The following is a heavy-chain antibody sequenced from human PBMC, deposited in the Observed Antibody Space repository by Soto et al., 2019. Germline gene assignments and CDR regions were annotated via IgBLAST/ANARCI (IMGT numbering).Heavy chain of an antibody. Sequence: SETLSLTCTVSGGSISSYYWSWIRQPPGKGLEWIGYIYYSGSTNYNPSLKSRVTISVDTSKNQFSLKLSSVTAADTAVYYCAIGCGSSTSCRYWGQGTLVTVSS. CDR1: GGSISSYY. CDR3: AIGCGSSTSCRY. J-gene: IGHJ4*02. V-gene: IGHV4-59*01. D-gene: IGHD2-2*01. CDR2: IYYSGST.